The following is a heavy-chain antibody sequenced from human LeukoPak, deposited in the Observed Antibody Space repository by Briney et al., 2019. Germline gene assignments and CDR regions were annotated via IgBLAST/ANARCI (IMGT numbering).Heavy chain of an antibody. D-gene: IGHD3-3*01. Sequence: GGSLRLSCAASGFTFSNAWMSWVRQAPGKGLEWVGRIKSKTDGGTTDYAAPVKGRFTISSNDSKNTLYLQMNSLKTEDTAVYYCTTDFTEEERFWYIHSDFWSGYPDNNWFDPWGQGTLVTVSS. CDR1: GFTFSNAW. V-gene: IGHV3-15*01. CDR3: TTDFTEEERFWYIHSDFWSGYPDNNWFDP. CDR2: IKSKTDGGTT. J-gene: IGHJ5*02.